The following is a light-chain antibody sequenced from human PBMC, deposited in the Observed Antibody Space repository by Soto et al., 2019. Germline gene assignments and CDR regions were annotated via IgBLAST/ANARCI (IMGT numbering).Light chain of an antibody. Sequence: EIVMTQSPATLSVSPGERATLSCRASQSVSRNLAWYQQNPGQAPRLLIYGASTRATGIPARFSGSGSGTEFTLTIRSLQSEDFAVYSCQHYTNWPPLTFGGGTKVEIK. CDR2: GAS. CDR1: QSVSRN. J-gene: IGKJ4*01. V-gene: IGKV3-15*01. CDR3: QHYTNWPPLT.